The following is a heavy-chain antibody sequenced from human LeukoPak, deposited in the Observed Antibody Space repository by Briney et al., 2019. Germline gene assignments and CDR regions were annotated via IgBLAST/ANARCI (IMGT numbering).Heavy chain of an antibody. Sequence: SETLSLTCTVSGDSISSNNYYWAWMRQPPGKGLVWIGSIPYCGSTSYNPSLKSRDTMSVDTSKNQFSLKLSSVPAADTAVYYCARCKDYYVSGSYYKTFDYWGQGTLVIVSS. V-gene: IGHV4-39*07. D-gene: IGHD3-10*01. CDR3: ARCKDYYVSGSYYKTFDY. J-gene: IGHJ4*02. CDR2: IPYCGST. CDR1: GDSISSNNYY.